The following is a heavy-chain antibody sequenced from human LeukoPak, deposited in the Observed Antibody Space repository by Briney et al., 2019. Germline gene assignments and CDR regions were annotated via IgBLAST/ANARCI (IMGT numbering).Heavy chain of an antibody. Sequence: SETLSLTCTVSGDSVSNGNYYWSWLRQPPGKALEWIGYIYYTGKAYYNPSLEGRVTILVDTSRNHFSVKLSSVTAADTAVYYCARSQNYYGSGDYWSQGTLVTVSS. V-gene: IGHV4-61*03. CDR3: ARSQNYYGSGDY. CDR1: GDSVSNGNYY. CDR2: IYYTGKA. J-gene: IGHJ4*02. D-gene: IGHD3-10*01.